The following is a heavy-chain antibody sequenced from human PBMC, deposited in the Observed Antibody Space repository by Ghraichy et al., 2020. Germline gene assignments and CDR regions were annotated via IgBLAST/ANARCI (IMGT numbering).Heavy chain of an antibody. Sequence: SETLSLTCTVSGGSISSYYWSWIRQPPGKGLEWIGYIYYSGSTNYNPSLKSRVTISVDTSKNQFSLKLSSVTAADTAVYYCARAEIYSWRVFTGAFDFWGQGTMVTVSS. V-gene: IGHV4-59*08. CDR3: ARAEIYSWRVFTGAFDF. CDR1: GGSISSYY. CDR2: IYYSGST. J-gene: IGHJ3*01. D-gene: IGHD3-10*01.